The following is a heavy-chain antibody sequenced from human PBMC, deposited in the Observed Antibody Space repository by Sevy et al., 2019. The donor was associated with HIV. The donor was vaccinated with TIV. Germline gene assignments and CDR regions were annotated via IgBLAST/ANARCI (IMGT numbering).Heavy chain of an antibody. V-gene: IGHV3-48*02. D-gene: IGHD6-13*01. CDR3: ARAPYTSNWRNYFDY. CDR2: ISSGSSII. CDR1: GFTFSSYS. Sequence: GESLKISCAASGFTFSSYSINWVRQAPGKGLEWVSYISSGSSIIYYADSVKGRFTIFRDNAKNSLYLQMNSLRDEDTAVYYCARAPYTSNWRNYFDYWGQGTLVTVSS. J-gene: IGHJ4*02.